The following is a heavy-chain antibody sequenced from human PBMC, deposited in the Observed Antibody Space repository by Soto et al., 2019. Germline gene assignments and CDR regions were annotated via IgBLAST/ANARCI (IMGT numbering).Heavy chain of an antibody. CDR1: GGSISSGDYY. Sequence: SETLSLTCTVSGGSISSGDYYWSWIRQPPGKGLEWIGYIYYSGSTYYNPSLKSRITISVDTSKNQFSLKLSSVTAADTAVYYCARDPRRYAPRLGVDWGQGTLVTVSS. J-gene: IGHJ4*02. CDR2: IYYSGST. CDR3: ARDPRRYAPRLGVD. V-gene: IGHV4-30-4*01. D-gene: IGHD2-2*01.